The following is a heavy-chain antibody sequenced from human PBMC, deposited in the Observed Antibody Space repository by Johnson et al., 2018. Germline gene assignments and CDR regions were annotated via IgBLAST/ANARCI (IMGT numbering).Heavy chain of an antibody. CDR1: GFTFSRYG. CDR2: LSYDGSNK. CDR3: AKVEDSGSYLHAFDI. Sequence: QVQLVESGGGVVQPGRSLRLSCAASGFTFSRYGMLWVRQAPGTGLEWVAVLSYDGSNKYYADSVKGRFPISRDNSQNTLYLQMNSLRAEDTAVDYCAKVEDSGSYLHAFDIWGQGTMVTVSS. D-gene: IGHD1-26*01. J-gene: IGHJ3*02. V-gene: IGHV3-30*18.